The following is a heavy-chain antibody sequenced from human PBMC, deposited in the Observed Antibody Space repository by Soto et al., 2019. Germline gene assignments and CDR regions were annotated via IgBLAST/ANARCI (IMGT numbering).Heavy chain of an antibody. D-gene: IGHD3-10*01. CDR3: ARQGITMVRGVNSDMDV. J-gene: IGHJ6*02. V-gene: IGHV5-10-1*01. CDR1: GYSFTSYW. Sequence: PRGSLKISCKGSGYSFTSYWISWVRQMPGKGLEWMGRIDPSDSYTNYSPSFQGHVTISADKSISTAYLQWSSLKASDTAMYYCARQGITMVRGVNSDMDVWGQGTTVTVS. CDR2: IDPSDSYT.